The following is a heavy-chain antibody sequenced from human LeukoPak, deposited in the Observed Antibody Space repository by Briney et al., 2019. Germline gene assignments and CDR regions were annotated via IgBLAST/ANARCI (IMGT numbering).Heavy chain of an antibody. D-gene: IGHD6-19*01. Sequence: SETLSLTCAVYGGSFSNYYWSWIRQPPGKGLEWIGEINHSGSTNYNPSLKSRVTMSVDTSKNQFSLKLSSVTAADTAVYFCARELRDYGSGWYIFDYWGQGTLVTVSS. V-gene: IGHV4-34*01. CDR3: ARELRDYGSGWYIFDY. J-gene: IGHJ4*02. CDR1: GGSFSNYY. CDR2: INHSGST.